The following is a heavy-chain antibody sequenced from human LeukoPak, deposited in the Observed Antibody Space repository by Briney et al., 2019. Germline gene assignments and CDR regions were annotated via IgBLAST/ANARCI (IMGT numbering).Heavy chain of an antibody. J-gene: IGHJ4*02. Sequence: SETLSLTCSAPGASISGGTYYWGWIRQPPGKGLEWTGSIYYTGSTYDNPSLKSRVTISVDTSKNQFSLKLSSVTAADTAVYYCARRGGSGRAFDYWGQGTLVTVSS. CDR1: GASISGGTYY. CDR2: IYYTGST. D-gene: IGHD1-26*01. CDR3: ARRGGSGRAFDY. V-gene: IGHV4-39*01.